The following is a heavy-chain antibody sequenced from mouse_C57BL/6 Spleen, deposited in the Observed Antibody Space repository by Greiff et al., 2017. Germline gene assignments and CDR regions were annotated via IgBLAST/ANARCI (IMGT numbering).Heavy chain of an antibody. CDR1: GYKFTGYW. Sequence: VQLQQSGAELLKPGASVKLSCKATGYKFTGYWIEWVKQRPGHGLEWIGEILPGSGSTTYNEKFKGKATFTADTSSNTAYMQLSSLTTEDSAIYYCARSEGNSRFAYWGQGTLVTVSA. V-gene: IGHV1-9*01. CDR2: ILPGSGST. CDR3: ARSEGNSRFAY. D-gene: IGHD2-1*01. J-gene: IGHJ3*01.